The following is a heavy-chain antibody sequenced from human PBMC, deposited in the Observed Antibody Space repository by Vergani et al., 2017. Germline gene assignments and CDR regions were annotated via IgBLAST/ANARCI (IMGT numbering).Heavy chain of an antibody. J-gene: IGHJ3*02. CDR3: ARGIVVVPAARSGDAFDI. CDR1: GGSISSGSYY. CDR2: IYTSGST. V-gene: IGHV4-61*02. Sequence: QVQLQESGPGLVKPSQTLSLTCTVSGGSISSGSYYWSWIRQPAGKGLEWIGRIYTSGSTNYNPSLKSRVTISVYTSKNQFSLKLSSVTAADTAVYYCARGIVVVPAARSGDAFDIWGQGTMVTVSS. D-gene: IGHD2-2*01.